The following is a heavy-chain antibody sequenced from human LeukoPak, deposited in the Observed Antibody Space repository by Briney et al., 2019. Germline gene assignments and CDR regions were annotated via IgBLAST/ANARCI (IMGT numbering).Heavy chain of an antibody. Sequence: SVKVSCKASGGTFSSYAISWVRQAPGQGLEWMGGIIPIFGTANYAQKFQGRVTITADESTSTAYMELSSLRSEDTAVYYCARQAQLEPHPFPFDPWGQGTLVTVSS. CDR2: IIPIFGTA. CDR1: GGTFSSYA. D-gene: IGHD1-1*01. V-gene: IGHV1-69*13. J-gene: IGHJ5*02. CDR3: ARQAQLEPHPFPFDP.